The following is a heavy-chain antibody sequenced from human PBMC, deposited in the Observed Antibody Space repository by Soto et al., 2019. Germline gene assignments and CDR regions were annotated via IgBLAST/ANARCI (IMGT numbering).Heavy chain of an antibody. CDR3: ARQTGTTYASGVYX. V-gene: IGHV1-18*01. CDR1: GYTFTSYG. CDR2: ISAHNGKT. J-gene: IGHJ3*02. Sequence: ASVKVSCKASGYTFTSYGISWVRQAPGQGLEWMGLISAHNGKTNYAQKLQGRVTMTTDTSTSTAYMELRSLRSDDTAVYYCARQTGTTYASGVYXWGQGTMVTVS. D-gene: IGHD1-7*01.